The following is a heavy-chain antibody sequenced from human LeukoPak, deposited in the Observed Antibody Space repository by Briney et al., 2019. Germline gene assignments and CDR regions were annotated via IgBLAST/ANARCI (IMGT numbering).Heavy chain of an antibody. D-gene: IGHD3-10*01. CDR3: ARVSTMVYYYYYGMDV. V-gene: IGHV3-30-3*01. Sequence: PGRSLRLSCAASGFTFSSYAMHWVRQAPGKGLGWVAVISYDGSNKYYADSVKGRFTISRDNSKNTLYLQMNSLRAEDTAVYYCARVSTMVYYYYYGMDVWGQGTTVTVSS. J-gene: IGHJ6*02. CDR1: GFTFSSYA. CDR2: ISYDGSNK.